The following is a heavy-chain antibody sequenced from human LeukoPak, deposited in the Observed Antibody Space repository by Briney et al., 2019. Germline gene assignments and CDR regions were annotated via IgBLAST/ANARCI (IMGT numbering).Heavy chain of an antibody. CDR2: INPNSGGT. CDR3: ALPYYDFWSATESPDY. CDR1: GYTFTGYY. V-gene: IGHV1-2*02. Sequence: ASVKVSCRASGYTFTGYYMHWVRQAPAQGLEWMGWINPNSGGTNYAQKFQGRVTMTRDTSISTAYMELSRLRSDDTAVYYCALPYYDFWSATESPDYWGQGTLVTVSS. J-gene: IGHJ4*02. D-gene: IGHD3-3*01.